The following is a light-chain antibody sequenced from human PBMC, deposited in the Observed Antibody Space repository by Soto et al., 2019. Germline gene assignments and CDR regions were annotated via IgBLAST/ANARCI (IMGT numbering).Light chain of an antibody. CDR1: HNISSW. Sequence: DIQRTQSPSTLSTSVGDRVTITCRPSHNISSWLSWYQQKPGKAPKLLIYKASSLDSGVPSRFSGSGSGTEFTLTISSLQPDDFATYYCQQCNNWPRTVGGGTKVDSK. CDR3: QQCNNWPRT. V-gene: IGKV1-5*03. J-gene: IGKJ4*02. CDR2: KAS.